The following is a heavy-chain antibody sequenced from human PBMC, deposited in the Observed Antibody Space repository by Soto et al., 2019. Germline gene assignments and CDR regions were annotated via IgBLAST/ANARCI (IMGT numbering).Heavy chain of an antibody. CDR1: GFTFSSYG. D-gene: IGHD3-22*01. Sequence: PGGSLRLSCAASGFTFSSYGMHWVRQAPGKGLEWVAVIWYDGSNKYYADSVKGRFTISRDNSKNTLYLQMNSLRAEDTAVYYCARDLGDSSGPDGMDVWGQGTTVTVSS. V-gene: IGHV3-33*01. J-gene: IGHJ6*02. CDR3: ARDLGDSSGPDGMDV. CDR2: IWYDGSNK.